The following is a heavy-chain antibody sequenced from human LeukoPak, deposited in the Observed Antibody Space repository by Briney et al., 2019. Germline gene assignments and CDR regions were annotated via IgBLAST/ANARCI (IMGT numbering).Heavy chain of an antibody. CDR3: ASNGDYLDLFDY. V-gene: IGHV1-69*13. D-gene: IGHD4-17*01. Sequence: GASVKVSCKASGGTFSSYAISWVRQAPGQGLEWMGRIIPIFGTANYAQKFQGRVTITVDESTSTAYMELSSLRSEDTAVYYCASNGDYLDLFDYWGQGTLVTVSS. CDR1: GGTFSSYA. CDR2: IIPIFGTA. J-gene: IGHJ4*02.